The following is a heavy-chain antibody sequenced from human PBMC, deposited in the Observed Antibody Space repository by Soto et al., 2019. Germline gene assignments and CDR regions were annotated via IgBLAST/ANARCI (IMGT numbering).Heavy chain of an antibody. CDR1: GFTFSSYG. J-gene: IGHJ5*02. CDR2: ISYDGSNK. D-gene: IGHD3-3*01. Sequence: GSLRLSCAASGFTFSSYGMHWVRQAPGKGLEWVAVISYDGSNKYYADSVKGRFTISRDNSKNTLYLQMNSLRAEDTAVYYCAKDFDFWSGYYTGRWFDPWSQGTLVTVSS. CDR3: AKDFDFWSGYYTGRWFDP. V-gene: IGHV3-30*18.